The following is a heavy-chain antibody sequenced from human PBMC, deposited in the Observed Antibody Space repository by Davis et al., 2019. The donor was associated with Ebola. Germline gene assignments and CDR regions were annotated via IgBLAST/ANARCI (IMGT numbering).Heavy chain of an antibody. CDR1: GFTFSSYG. CDR2: ISYDGSNK. CDR3: ARGRHGENWFDP. Sequence: PGGSLRLSCAASGFTFSSYGMHWVRQAPGKGLEWVAVISYDGSNKYYADSVKGRFTISRDNSKNTLYLQMNSLRAEDTAVYYCARGRHGENWFDPWGQGTLVTVSS. D-gene: IGHD3-10*01. J-gene: IGHJ5*02. V-gene: IGHV3-30*03.